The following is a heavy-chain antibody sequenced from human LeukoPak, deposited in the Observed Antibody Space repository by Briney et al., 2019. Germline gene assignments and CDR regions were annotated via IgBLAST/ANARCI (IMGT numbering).Heavy chain of an antibody. D-gene: IGHD3-10*02. V-gene: IGHV3-48*04. CDR3: AELGITMIGGV. CDR1: GFTFSSYC. CDR2: ISGNSSTI. Sequence: GGSLRLSCAASGFTFSSYCMTWVRQAPGKGLEWVSYISGNSSTIYYADSVKGRFTISRDNAKNSLYLQMNSLRAEDTAVYYCAELGITMIGGVWGKGTTVTISS. J-gene: IGHJ6*04.